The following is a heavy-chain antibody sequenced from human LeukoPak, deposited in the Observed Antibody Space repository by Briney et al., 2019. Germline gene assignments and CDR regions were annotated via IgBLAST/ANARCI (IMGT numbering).Heavy chain of an antibody. V-gene: IGHV4-30-2*01. CDR1: GGSISSSSYY. CDR3: TREELDP. J-gene: IGHJ5*02. D-gene: IGHD1-7*01. Sequence: SETLSLTCTVSGGSISSSSYYWSWIRQPPGKGLEWIGYIYHSGSTYYNPSLKSRVTMSVDRSKNQFSLKLSSVTAADTAVYYCTREELDPWGQGTLVTVSS. CDR2: IYHSGST.